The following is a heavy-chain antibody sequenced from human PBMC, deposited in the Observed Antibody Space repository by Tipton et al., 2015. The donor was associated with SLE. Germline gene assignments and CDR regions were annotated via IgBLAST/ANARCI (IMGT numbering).Heavy chain of an antibody. J-gene: IGHJ6*03. CDR1: GGSISSHY. D-gene: IGHD6-13*01. CDR3: ARLQQLVTVGYYYYYMDV. CDR2: IYYSGST. V-gene: IGHV4-59*11. Sequence: TLSLTCTVSGGSISSHYWRWIRQPPGKGLEWIGYIYYSGSTNYNPSLKSRVTISVDTSKNQFSLKLSSVTAADTAVYYCARLQQLVTVGYYYYYMDVWGKGTTVTVSS.